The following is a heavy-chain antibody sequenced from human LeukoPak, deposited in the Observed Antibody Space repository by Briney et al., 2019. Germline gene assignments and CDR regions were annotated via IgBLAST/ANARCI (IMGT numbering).Heavy chain of an antibody. CDR1: GYTFTGYY. CDR3: ARARPVVMPGVDIWVSDY. CDR2: IIPNSGGT. D-gene: IGHD2-21*01. Sequence: ASVKVSCKPSGYTFTGYYMYGERQAPGQGLEWMGWIIPNSGGTKYAQKFQGGVTMTRDTSITTAYMELSGLTSDDTAVYYCARARPVVMPGVDIWVSDYWGQGTLVTVSS. J-gene: IGHJ4*02. V-gene: IGHV1-2*02.